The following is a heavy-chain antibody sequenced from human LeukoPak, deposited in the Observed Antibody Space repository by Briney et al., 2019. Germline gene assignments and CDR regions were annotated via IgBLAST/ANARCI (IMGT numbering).Heavy chain of an antibody. CDR2: INHSGNN. J-gene: IGHJ4*02. V-gene: IGHV4-34*01. Sequence: SETLSLTCAVYGGSFSGYYWNWIRQPPGKGLEWIGEINHSGNNNYNPSLKNRVTMSADTSKNQFSLKLSSVTAADTAVYYCASSTYYDFWSGYLGDFDYWGQGTLVTVSS. D-gene: IGHD3-3*01. CDR1: GGSFSGYY. CDR3: ASSTYYDFWSGYLGDFDY.